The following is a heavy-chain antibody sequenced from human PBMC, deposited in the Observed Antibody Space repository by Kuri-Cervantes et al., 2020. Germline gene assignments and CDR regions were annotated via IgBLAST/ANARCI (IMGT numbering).Heavy chain of an antibody. Sequence: SETLSLTCAVYGGSFSGYYWSWIRQPPGKGLEWVGEINHSGSTYYTPSLKSLVTISVDTSKKQFSLKMSSVTAADTAVYYCARASSEQLGGYYYYYMDVWGKGTTVTVSS. CDR1: GGSFSGYY. V-gene: IGHV4-34*09. D-gene: IGHD6-13*01. J-gene: IGHJ6*03. CDR2: INHSGST. CDR3: ARASSEQLGGYYYYYMDV.